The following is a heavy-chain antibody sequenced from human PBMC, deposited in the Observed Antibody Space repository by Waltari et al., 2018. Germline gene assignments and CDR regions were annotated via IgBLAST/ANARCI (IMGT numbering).Heavy chain of an antibody. Sequence: QVQLQESGPGLVKPSETLSLTCDVSGYSINSAYYWGWIRQSPGKGLAWIATIYQAGDTFYNPSLKSRVTISMDTSKNQFSLKLNSVTAADTAVYFCSRQVLGYCTSAACRRLESWGQGTLVTVSS. D-gene: IGHD2-2*03. CDR3: SRQVLGYCTSAACRRLES. J-gene: IGHJ4*02. V-gene: IGHV4-38-2*01. CDR1: GYSINSAYY. CDR2: IYQAGDT.